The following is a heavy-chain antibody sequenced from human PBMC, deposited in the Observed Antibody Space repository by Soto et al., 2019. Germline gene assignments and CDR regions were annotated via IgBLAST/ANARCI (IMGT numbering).Heavy chain of an antibody. Sequence: VQLKQSGPGLVRPSGTLSLTCRVSATSISSSYWWAWVRQSPGKGLEWIGEIYHNGITKYNPSLKSRVSMSIDKSNNQFSLKLTSVTAAVTAVYYCATVPPRIVVVLAEFPTWGQGTLVTVSS. CDR1: ATSISSSYW. V-gene: IGHV4-4*02. J-gene: IGHJ4*02. CDR3: ATVPPRIVVVLAEFPT. D-gene: IGHD2-21*01. CDR2: IYHNGIT.